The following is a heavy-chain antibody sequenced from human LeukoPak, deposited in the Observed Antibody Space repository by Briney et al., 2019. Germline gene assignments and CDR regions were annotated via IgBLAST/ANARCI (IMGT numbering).Heavy chain of an antibody. CDR3: ATVYSSSWYYFDY. Sequence: SVKVSCKASGGTFSSYAISWVRQAPGQGLEWMGRIIPIFGTANYAQKFQGGVTITTDESTSTAYMELSSLRSEDTAVYYCATVYSSSWYYFDYWGQGTLVTVSS. D-gene: IGHD6-13*01. V-gene: IGHV1-69*05. J-gene: IGHJ4*02. CDR2: IIPIFGTA. CDR1: GGTFSSYA.